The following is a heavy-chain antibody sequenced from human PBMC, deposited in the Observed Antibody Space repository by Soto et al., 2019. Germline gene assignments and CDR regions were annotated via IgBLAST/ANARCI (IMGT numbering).Heavy chain of an antibody. CDR1: GGSISSGGYS. CDR2: IYHSGST. J-gene: IGHJ4*02. Sequence: PSETLSLTCAVSGGSISSGGYSWSWIRQPPGKGLEWIGYIYHSGSTYYNPSLKSRVTISVDRSKNQFSLKLSSVTAADTAMYYCARTTAMAPFDYLGQRTLVTVSS. D-gene: IGHD5-18*01. V-gene: IGHV4-30-2*01. CDR3: ARTTAMAPFDY.